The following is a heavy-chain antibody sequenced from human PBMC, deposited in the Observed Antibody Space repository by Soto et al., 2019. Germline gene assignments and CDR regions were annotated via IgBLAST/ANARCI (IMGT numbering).Heavy chain of an antibody. CDR2: VIPMLGVR. Sequence: QVQLVQSGAEVKKPGSSVKVSCKDSGGTFNTYSMFWVRQAPGQGLEWMGRVIPMLGVRNYAQRFQNRVTITADKSTATVHMELSSLRSEDTALYYCTIGSWSGEVFDIWGQGTMVTVSS. CDR3: TIGSWSGEVFDI. J-gene: IGHJ3*02. CDR1: GGTFNTYS. V-gene: IGHV1-69*02. D-gene: IGHD2-21*01.